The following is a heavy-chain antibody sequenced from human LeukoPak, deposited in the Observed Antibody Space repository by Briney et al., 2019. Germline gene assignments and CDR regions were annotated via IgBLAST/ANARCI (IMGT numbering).Heavy chain of an antibody. CDR1: GFTVSSNY. CDR2: IYSGGST. Sequence: GGSLGLSCAASGFTVSSNYMNWVRQAPGKGLEWVSVIYSGGSTYYADSVKGRFTISRDNSKNTLDLQMNSLKTEDTAVYYCARDGGIYYFDSWGQGTLVTVSS. CDR3: ARDGGIYYFDS. J-gene: IGHJ4*02. V-gene: IGHV3-53*05. D-gene: IGHD3-16*01.